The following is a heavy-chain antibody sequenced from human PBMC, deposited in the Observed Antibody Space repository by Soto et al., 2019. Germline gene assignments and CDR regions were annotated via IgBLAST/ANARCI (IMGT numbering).Heavy chain of an antibody. J-gene: IGHJ6*03. Sequence: ASVKVSCKASGYTFTSYGISWVRQAPGQGLEWMGWISAYNGNTNYAQKLQGRVTMTTDTSTSTAYMELRSLRSDDTAVYYCASEVAGGSYCYSYYMVFWGKGTTVTVSS. CDR3: ASEVAGGSYCYSYYMVF. CDR1: GYTFTSYG. D-gene: IGHD6-19*01. V-gene: IGHV1-18*01. CDR2: ISAYNGNT.